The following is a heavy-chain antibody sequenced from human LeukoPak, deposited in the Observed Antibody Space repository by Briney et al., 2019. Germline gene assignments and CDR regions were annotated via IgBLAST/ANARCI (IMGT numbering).Heavy chain of an antibody. V-gene: IGHV3-48*04. CDR2: ISSSGSTI. CDR3: TRHPPPSYSGYDSGDY. D-gene: IGHD5-12*01. CDR1: GFTFSSYS. Sequence: GGSLRLSCAASGFTFSSYSMNWVRQAPGKGLEWVSYISSSGSTIYYADSVKGRFTISRDNAKNSLYLQMNSLKTEDTAVYYRTRHPPPSYSGYDSGDYWGQGTLVTVSS. J-gene: IGHJ4*02.